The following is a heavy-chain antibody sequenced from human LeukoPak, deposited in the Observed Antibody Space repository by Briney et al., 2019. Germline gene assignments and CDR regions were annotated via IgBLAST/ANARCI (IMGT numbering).Heavy chain of an antibody. Sequence: GASVKVSFKASVYTFTSYGISWVRQAPGQGREWVGWIGTYNGNTNYAQKLQGRVTMTTDTSTSTAYMDLRSLRSDDTAVYYCARERRAGGFDYWGQGTLVTVSS. V-gene: IGHV1-18*01. J-gene: IGHJ4*02. CDR1: VYTFTSYG. D-gene: IGHD1-1*01. CDR2: IGTYNGNT. CDR3: ARERRAGGFDY.